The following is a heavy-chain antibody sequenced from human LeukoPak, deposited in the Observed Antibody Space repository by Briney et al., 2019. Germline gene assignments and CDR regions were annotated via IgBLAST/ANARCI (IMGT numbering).Heavy chain of an antibody. V-gene: IGHV3-21*06. CDR3: ARDSSSGDIDY. Sequence: GGSLRLSCVASGFTFTTYSINWVRQAPGKGLEWVSFISGDSTYIYYADSLKGRFTISRDNAKNSLYLQMSSLRAEDTAVYYCARDSSSGDIDYWGQETLVTVSS. D-gene: IGHD6-6*01. CDR1: GFTFTTYS. CDR2: ISGDSTYI. J-gene: IGHJ4*02.